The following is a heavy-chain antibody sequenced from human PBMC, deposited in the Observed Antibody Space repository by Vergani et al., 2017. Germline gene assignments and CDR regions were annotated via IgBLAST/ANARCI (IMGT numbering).Heavy chain of an antibody. CDR3: ARLSSGWLSNNYFDY. Sequence: EVQLVQSGAEVKKPGESLKISCQISGYSFTNYWIGWVRQMPGKGLEWMGIIHPADSDTRYSPSFQGQVTISADKSISTAYLQWSSLKASDTAMYYCARLSSGWLSNNYFDYWGQGTLVTVSS. CDR2: IHPADSDT. CDR1: GYSFTNYW. D-gene: IGHD6-19*01. V-gene: IGHV5-51*01. J-gene: IGHJ4*02.